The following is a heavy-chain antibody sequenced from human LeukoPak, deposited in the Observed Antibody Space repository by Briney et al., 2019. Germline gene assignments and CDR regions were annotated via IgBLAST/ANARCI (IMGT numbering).Heavy chain of an antibody. J-gene: IGHJ3*02. CDR2: ISSSSSTI. CDR1: GFTFSSYS. V-gene: IGHV3-48*04. Sequence: GGSLRLSCAASGFTFSSYSMNWVRQAPGKGLEWVSYISSSSSTIYYADSVKGRFTTSRDNARNSLYLQMNSLRAEDTAVYYCARPLSGLRFPHAFDIWGQGTMVTVSS. CDR3: ARPLSGLRFPHAFDI. D-gene: IGHD3-16*01.